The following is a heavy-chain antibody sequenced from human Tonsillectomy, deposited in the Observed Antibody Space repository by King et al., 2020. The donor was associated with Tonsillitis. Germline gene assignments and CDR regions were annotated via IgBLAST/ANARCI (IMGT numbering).Heavy chain of an antibody. V-gene: IGHV3-74*01. Sequence: VQLVESGGDLVQPGGSLRLSCAASGFTFSTYWMYWVRQVPVKGLEWVSRINSDGSHTDYAASVKGRFTISRDDAKNTLYLQVNSLRAEDTAVYYCVRGDPLDYWGQGTLVTVSS. D-gene: IGHD3-10*01. CDR3: VRGDPLDY. J-gene: IGHJ4*02. CDR2: INSDGSHT. CDR1: GFTFSTYW.